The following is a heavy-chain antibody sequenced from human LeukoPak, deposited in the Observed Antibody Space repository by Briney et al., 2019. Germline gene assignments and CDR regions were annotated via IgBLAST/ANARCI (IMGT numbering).Heavy chain of an antibody. D-gene: IGHD1-14*01. CDR2: INHSGST. Sequence: SETLSLTCAVYGGSFSGYYWSWIRQSPGKGLEWIGEINHSGSTNYNPSLKSRVTISVDTSKNQFSLKLSSVTAADTAVYYCAAWPRNRRYYYYGMDVWGQGTTVTVSS. CDR3: AAWPRNRRYYYYGMDV. V-gene: IGHV4-34*01. J-gene: IGHJ6*02. CDR1: GGSFSGYY.